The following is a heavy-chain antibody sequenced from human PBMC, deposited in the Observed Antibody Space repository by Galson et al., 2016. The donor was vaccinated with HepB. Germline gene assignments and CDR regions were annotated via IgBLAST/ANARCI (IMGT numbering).Heavy chain of an antibody. Sequence: SLRLSCAASGFIFSRYSMNWVRQAPGKGLEWVSYIVSGSDPIYYADSVKGRFTISRDNAKNSLYLQMIGLRDEDTAGYYCARGQDTSVEIYYYSMDVWGQGTTVTVSS. J-gene: IGHJ6*02. V-gene: IGHV3-48*02. CDR3: ARGQDTSVEIYYYSMDV. CDR2: IVSGSDPI. CDR1: GFIFSRYS. D-gene: IGHD5-18*01.